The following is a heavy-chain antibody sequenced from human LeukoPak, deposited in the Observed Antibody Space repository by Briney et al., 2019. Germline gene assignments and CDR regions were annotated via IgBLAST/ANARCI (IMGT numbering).Heavy chain of an antibody. Sequence: GASLRLSCAASGFIFSNYAMSWVRQAPGKGLEWVSAIGGRDGGTYYADSLKGRFTVSRDDPKNTLYLQMNTLRAEDTAVYYCAKWGDYDILTGYYDSDYWGQGTLVTVSS. CDR3: AKWGDYDILTGYYDSDY. CDR2: IGGRDGGT. V-gene: IGHV3-23*01. CDR1: GFIFSNYA. J-gene: IGHJ4*02. D-gene: IGHD3-9*01.